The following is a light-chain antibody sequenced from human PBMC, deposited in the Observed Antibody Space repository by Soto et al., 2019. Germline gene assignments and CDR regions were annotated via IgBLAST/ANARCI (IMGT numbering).Light chain of an antibody. CDR1: QNITTY. Sequence: DIQTTQSPYSLSASVGDSFTITCRASQNITTYLNWYQQKAGRAPKLLIHSASALRSGAPSRFSGSGSGTEFTLTMSGLQPEDFATYYCQQGHSTPYTFGQGTKVDI. CDR2: SAS. CDR3: QQGHSTPYT. V-gene: IGKV1-39*01. J-gene: IGKJ2*01.